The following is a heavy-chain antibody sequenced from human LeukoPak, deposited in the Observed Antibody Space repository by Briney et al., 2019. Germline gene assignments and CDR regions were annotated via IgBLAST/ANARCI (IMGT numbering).Heavy chain of an antibody. CDR2: IYYSGST. V-gene: IGHV4-39*07. CDR1: GGSISSSSYY. CDR3: ARGYWFYFDY. Sequence: SETLSLTCTVSGGSISSSSYYWGWIRQPPGKGLEWIGSIYYSGSTYYNPSLKSRVTISVDTSKNQFSLNLSSVTAADTAVDYCARGYWFYFDYWGQGTLVTVSS. J-gene: IGHJ4*02. D-gene: IGHD2-8*02.